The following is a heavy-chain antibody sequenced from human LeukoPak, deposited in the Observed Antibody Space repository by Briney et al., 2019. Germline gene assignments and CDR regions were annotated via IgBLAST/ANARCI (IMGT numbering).Heavy chain of an antibody. Sequence: ASVKISCRASGYIFTSYGITWVRQAPGQGLEWMGWISAHSGNTNYAQKFQGRVTMTTDTFTSTAYMELRSLSSDDTALYYCARDKVVVPATLDYWGQGTLVTVSS. D-gene: IGHD2-15*01. J-gene: IGHJ4*02. CDR2: ISAHSGNT. CDR1: GYIFTSYG. V-gene: IGHV1-18*01. CDR3: ARDKVVVPATLDY.